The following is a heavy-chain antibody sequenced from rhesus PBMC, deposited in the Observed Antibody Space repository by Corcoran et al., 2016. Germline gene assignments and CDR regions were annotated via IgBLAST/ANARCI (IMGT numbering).Heavy chain of an antibody. CDR2: ITYSGST. D-gene: IGHD6-31*01. CDR3: ARHYSSGCDY. J-gene: IGHJ4*01. CDR1: GGSISDSYR. Sequence: QVQLQESGPGVVKPSETLSLTCAVSGGSISDSYRWRWIRQPPGKGLEWFGYITYSGSTSSNPSLKRRVTISRYTSKNQFSLKLSSVTAADTAVYYCARHYSSGCDYWGQGVLVTVSS. V-gene: IGHV4-122*02.